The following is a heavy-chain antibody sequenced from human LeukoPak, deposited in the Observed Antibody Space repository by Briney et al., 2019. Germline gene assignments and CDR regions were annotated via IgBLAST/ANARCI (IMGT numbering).Heavy chain of an antibody. D-gene: IGHD4-23*01. CDR1: GGSISSGSYY. V-gene: IGHV4-61*02. CDR2: IYTTGST. CDR3: ARDLWRYGGNSGAFDI. Sequence: SETLSLTCTVSGGSISSGSYYWSWIRQPAGKGLEWIGRIYTTGSTNYNPSLQGRVTISLDTSKNQFSLKLSSVTAADTAVYYCARDLWRYGGNSGAFDIWGQGTMVTVSS. J-gene: IGHJ3*02.